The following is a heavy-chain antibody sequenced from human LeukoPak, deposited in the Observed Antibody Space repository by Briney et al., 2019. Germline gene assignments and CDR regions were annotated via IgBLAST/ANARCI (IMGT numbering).Heavy chain of an antibody. CDR1: GYTFTGYY. V-gene: IGHV1-2*02. J-gene: IGHJ4*02. Sequence: ASVKVSCKASGYTFTGYYMHWVRQAPGQGLEWMGWINPNSGGTNYAQKFQGRVTMTRDTSISTAYMELSRLRSDDTAVYYCARGVGLNSVVVPAAMWYWGQGTLVTVSS. CDR2: INPNSGGT. D-gene: IGHD2-2*01. CDR3: ARGVGLNSVVVPAAMWY.